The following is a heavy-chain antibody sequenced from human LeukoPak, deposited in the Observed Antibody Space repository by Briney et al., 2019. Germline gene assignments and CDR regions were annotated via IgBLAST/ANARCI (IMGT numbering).Heavy chain of an antibody. D-gene: IGHD3-10*01. CDR3: ARSFGDLLTYYMDV. CDR1: GFTFDDYA. CDR2: ISWNSGSI. V-gene: IGHV3-9*03. J-gene: IGHJ6*03. Sequence: GGSLRLSCAASGFTFDDYAMHWVRQAPGKGLEWVSGISWNSGSIGYADSVKGRFTISRDNAKNSLYLQMNSLRAEDMALYYCARSFGDLLTYYMDVWGKGTTVTVSS.